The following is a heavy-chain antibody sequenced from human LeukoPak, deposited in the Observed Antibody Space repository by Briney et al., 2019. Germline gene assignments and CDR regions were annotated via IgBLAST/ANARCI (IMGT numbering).Heavy chain of an antibody. Sequence: GESLKISCKGSGYMFSNYRIGWVRQMPGKSLEWMGTIYPGGSDTTYSPSLQGQVTISADKSISTAYLQWNSLKASDTAMYFCARQTSSSSRVDFWGQGTLVTVSS. CDR3: ARQTSSSSRVDF. CDR1: GYMFSNYR. J-gene: IGHJ4*02. D-gene: IGHD6-6*01. V-gene: IGHV5-51*01. CDR2: IYPGGSDT.